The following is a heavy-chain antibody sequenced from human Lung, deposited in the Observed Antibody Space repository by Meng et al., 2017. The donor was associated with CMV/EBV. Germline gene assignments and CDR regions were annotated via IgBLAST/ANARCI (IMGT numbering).Heavy chain of an antibody. D-gene: IGHD1-7*01. CDR1: GYSFTTYW. CDR3: ARLWGVFDWNFDGFDI. J-gene: IGHJ3*02. Sequence: GESXKISCQGSGYSFTTYWIAWVRQMPGKGLEWVGSIYPGDDDTRYSPSLQGQVTISADASITAAYLQWNSLKASDTAMYYCARLWGVFDWNFDGFDIWGQGTXVTV. CDR2: IYPGDDDT. V-gene: IGHV5-51*01.